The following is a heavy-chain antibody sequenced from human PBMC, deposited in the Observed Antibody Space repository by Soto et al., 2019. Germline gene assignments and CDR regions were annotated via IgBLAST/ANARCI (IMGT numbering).Heavy chain of an antibody. CDR2: INAGNGNT. Sequence: ASVKVSCKASGYTFTSYAMHWVRQAPGQRLEWMGWINAGNGNTKYSQKFQGRVTITRDTSASTAYMELSSLRSEDTAVYYCARDNLGELSTKVLDYWGQGTLVTVSS. CDR1: GYTFTSYA. D-gene: IGHD3-16*02. V-gene: IGHV1-3*01. J-gene: IGHJ4*02. CDR3: ARDNLGELSTKVLDY.